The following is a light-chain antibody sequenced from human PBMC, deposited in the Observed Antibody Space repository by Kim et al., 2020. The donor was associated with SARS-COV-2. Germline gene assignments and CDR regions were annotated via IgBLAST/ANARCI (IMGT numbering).Light chain of an antibody. CDR2: LGF. Sequence: DIVMTQSPLSLTVTPGEPASISCRSSQSLLHSNGYNFLGWYVQKPGQSPQLLIYLGFNRASGVPDRFSGSGSGTDFTLTISRVEAEDVGVYYCMQALQPPLTLGGGTKVDIK. CDR3: MQALQPPLT. J-gene: IGKJ4*01. V-gene: IGKV2-28*01. CDR1: QSLLHSNGYNF.